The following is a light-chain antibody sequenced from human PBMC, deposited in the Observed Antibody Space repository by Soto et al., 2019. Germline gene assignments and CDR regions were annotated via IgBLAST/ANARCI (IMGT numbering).Light chain of an antibody. CDR2: EVS. CDR3: SSYAGSNNPL. J-gene: IGLJ2*01. CDR1: SSDVGGYNY. Sequence: QSALTQPPSASGSPGQSVTISCTGTSSDVGGYNYVSWYQQHPGKAPKVMIYEVSKRPSGVPDRFSGSKSGNTASLTVSGLQAEDEADYYCSSYAGSNNPLFGGGTKLTVL. V-gene: IGLV2-8*01.